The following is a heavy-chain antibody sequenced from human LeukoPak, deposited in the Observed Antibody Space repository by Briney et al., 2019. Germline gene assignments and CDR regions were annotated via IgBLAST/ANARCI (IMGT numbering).Heavy chain of an antibody. J-gene: IGHJ6*02. D-gene: IGHD6-13*01. CDR2: IIPIFGIA. Sequence: GASVKVSCKASGGTFSSYAISWVRQAPGQGLEWMGRIIPIFGIANYAQKFQGRVTITADKSTSTAYMELSSLRSEDTAVYYCARVDAAAASSVYYYGMDVWGRGTTVTVSS. CDR1: GGTFSSYA. CDR3: ARVDAAAASSVYYYGMDV. V-gene: IGHV1-69*04.